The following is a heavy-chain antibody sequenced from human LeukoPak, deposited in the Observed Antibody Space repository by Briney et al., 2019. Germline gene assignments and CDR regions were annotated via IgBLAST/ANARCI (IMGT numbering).Heavy chain of an antibody. CDR3: ARDRGGDGYNSYPHYPDAFDI. Sequence: SETLSLTCTVCSGSISSSSYYWGWIRQPPGKGLEWIGSIYYSGSTYYNPSLKSRVTISVDTSKNQFSLKLSSVTAADTAVYYCARDRGGDGYNSYPHYPDAFDIWGQGTMVTVSS. CDR2: IYYSGST. D-gene: IGHD5-24*01. J-gene: IGHJ3*02. CDR1: SGSISSSSYY. V-gene: IGHV4-39*07.